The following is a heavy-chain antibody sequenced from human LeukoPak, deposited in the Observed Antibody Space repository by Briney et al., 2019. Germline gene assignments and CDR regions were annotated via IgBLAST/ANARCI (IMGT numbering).Heavy chain of an antibody. CDR1: GGTFSSYA. CDR2: IIPIFGTA. D-gene: IGHD5-24*01. J-gene: IGHJ4*02. CDR3: ARGGRDGYNFRY. Sequence: SVTVSCKASGGTFSSYAISWVRQAPGQGLEWMGGIIPIFGTANYAQKFQGRVTITADESTSTAYMELSSLRSEDTAVYYCARGGRDGYNFRYWGQGTLVTVSS. V-gene: IGHV1-69*13.